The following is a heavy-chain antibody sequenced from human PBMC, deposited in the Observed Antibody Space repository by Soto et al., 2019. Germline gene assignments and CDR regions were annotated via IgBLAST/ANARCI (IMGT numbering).Heavy chain of an antibody. CDR1: GYPFTSYG. D-gene: IGHD5-12*01. Sequence: QGQLLQSGDEVKTPGASVRVSCRASGYPFTSYGISWVRQAPGQGLEWVAWISAYNGKRDTTQKFQGRVTRTLDTSTDTAHMDLGHLTCADTAVYYCARGRIVASIHDAFETWGQGTKVTVSS. V-gene: IGHV1-18*01. J-gene: IGHJ3*02. CDR3: ARGRIVASIHDAFET. CDR2: ISAYNGKR.